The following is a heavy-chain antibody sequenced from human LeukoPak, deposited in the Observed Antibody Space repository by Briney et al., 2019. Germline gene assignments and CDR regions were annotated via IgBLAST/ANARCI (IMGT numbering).Heavy chain of an antibody. CDR3: ARAGGPAVTTYYFDY. CDR1: GYTFTSYD. CDR2: MNPNSGNT. Sequence: ASVKVSCKASGYTFTSYDINWVRQATGQGLEWMGWMNPNSGNTGYAQKFQGRATITRNTSISTAYMELSSLRSEDTAVYYCARAGGPAVTTYYFDYWGQGTLVTVSS. J-gene: IGHJ4*02. V-gene: IGHV1-8*03. D-gene: IGHD4-17*01.